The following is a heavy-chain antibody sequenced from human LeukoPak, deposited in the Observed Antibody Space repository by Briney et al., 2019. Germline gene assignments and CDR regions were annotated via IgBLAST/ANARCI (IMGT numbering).Heavy chain of an antibody. V-gene: IGHV3-7*01. CDR3: ARGGAVRGRFEN. CDR2: LREDGSEI. Sequence: GGSLRLSCVASGFPFNVQTMSWVRQAPGKGLDWVASLREDGSEINYVDSVKGRFTISRDNPKNSLYLQMNSLRAEDTAVYYCARGGAVRGRFENWGQGTLVTVSS. CDR1: GFPFNVQT. J-gene: IGHJ4*02. D-gene: IGHD3-3*01.